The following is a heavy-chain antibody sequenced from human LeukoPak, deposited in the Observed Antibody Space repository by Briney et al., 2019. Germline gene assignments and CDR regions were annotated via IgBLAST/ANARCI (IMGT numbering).Heavy chain of an antibody. V-gene: IGHV4-61*01. D-gene: IGHD3-10*01. CDR1: GYSISSGNY. Sequence: SETLSLTCTVSGYSISSGNYWGWIRQSPGKGLEWIGYIYYSGSTNYNPSLKSRVTISVDTSKNQFSLKLSSVTAADTAVYYCARLLWFGELLKGAMNWFDPWGQGTLVTVSS. J-gene: IGHJ5*02. CDR3: ARLLWFGELLKGAMNWFDP. CDR2: IYYSGST.